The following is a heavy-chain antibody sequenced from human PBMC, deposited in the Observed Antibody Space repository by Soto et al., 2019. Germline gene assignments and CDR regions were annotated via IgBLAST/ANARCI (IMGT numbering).Heavy chain of an antibody. J-gene: IGHJ5*02. CDR3: ARVGYNWNYVSVDWFDP. V-gene: IGHV4-61*01. D-gene: IGHD1-7*01. CDR2: IYYSGST. Sequence: PSETLSLTCTVSGGSVGSGSYYWSWIRQPPGKGLEWIGYIYYSGSTNYNPSLKSRVTISVDTSKNQFSLKLSSVTAADTAVYYCARVGYNWNYVSVDWFDPWGQGTLVTVSS. CDR1: GGSVGSGSYY.